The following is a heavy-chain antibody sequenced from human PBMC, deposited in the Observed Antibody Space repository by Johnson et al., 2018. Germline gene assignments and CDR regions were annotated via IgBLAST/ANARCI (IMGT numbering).Heavy chain of an antibody. J-gene: IGHJ3*02. Sequence: QVQLQESGPGLVKPSETLSLTCTVSGGSISSYYWSWIRQPPGKGLEWIGYIYYSGSTNYNPSLQSRVTISVDTSKNQFSLKLSSVTAADTAVYYCARYDYGGTGAFDIWGQGTMVTVSS. CDR2: IYYSGST. CDR3: ARYDYGGTGAFDI. CDR1: GGSISSYY. D-gene: IGHD4-23*01. V-gene: IGHV4-59*01.